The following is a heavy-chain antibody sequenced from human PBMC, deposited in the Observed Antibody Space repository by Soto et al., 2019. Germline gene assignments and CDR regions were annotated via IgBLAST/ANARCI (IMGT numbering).Heavy chain of an antibody. V-gene: IGHV3-64D*06. CDR1: GFTFSSYV. CDR3: LVASAAY. Sequence: GGSLRLSYSASGFTFSSYVMNWVRQAPGKGLEYVSGITSNGGSTFYADSVKGRFIISRDNSQNTVYLQMSSLTTADTAVYYCLVASAAYWGQGTQVTVSS. D-gene: IGHD6-13*01. J-gene: IGHJ4*02. CDR2: ITSNGGST.